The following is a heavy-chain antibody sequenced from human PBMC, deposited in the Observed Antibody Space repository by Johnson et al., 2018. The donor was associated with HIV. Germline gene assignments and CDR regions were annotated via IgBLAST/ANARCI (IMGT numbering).Heavy chain of an antibody. J-gene: IGHJ3*02. Sequence: VQLVESGGGLVQPGRSLRLSCAASGFTFDDYAMHWVRQAPGKGLEWVSGISWNSGSIGYADSVKGRFTISRDNSRNTLYLQMNSLRVEDTAVYICAGKTGYDAFDMWGQGTMVTVSS. D-gene: IGHD3-9*01. V-gene: IGHV3-9*01. CDR3: AGKTGYDAFDM. CDR2: ISWNSGSI. CDR1: GFTFDDYA.